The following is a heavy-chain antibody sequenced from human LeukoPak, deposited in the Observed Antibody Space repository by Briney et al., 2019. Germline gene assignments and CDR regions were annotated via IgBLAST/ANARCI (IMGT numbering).Heavy chain of an antibody. V-gene: IGHV3-7*01. CDR2: IKQDGSEK. J-gene: IGHJ5*02. D-gene: IGHD6-13*01. CDR3: ARDLRALVTAADTNNWFDP. CDR1: GFTFSSYW. Sequence: PGGSLRLSCAASGFTFSSYWMSWVRQAPGKGLEWVANIKQDGSEKYYVDSVKGRFTISRDNAKNSLYLQMNSLRAEDTAVYYCARDLRALVTAADTNNWFDPWGQGTLVTVSS.